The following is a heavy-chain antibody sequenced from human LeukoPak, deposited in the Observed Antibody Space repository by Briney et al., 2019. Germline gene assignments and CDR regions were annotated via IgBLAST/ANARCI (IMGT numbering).Heavy chain of an antibody. J-gene: IGHJ3*02. CDR1: GFTFSSYW. CDR2: INTDGSST. Sequence: AGGSLRLSCAASGFTFSSYWMHWVRQAPGKGLVWVSRINTDGSSTSYADSVKGRFTISRDNAKNTLYLQMNSLRAEDTAVYYCARDGWFGELSDAFDIWGQGTMVTVSS. CDR3: ARDGWFGELSDAFDI. D-gene: IGHD3-10*01. V-gene: IGHV3-74*01.